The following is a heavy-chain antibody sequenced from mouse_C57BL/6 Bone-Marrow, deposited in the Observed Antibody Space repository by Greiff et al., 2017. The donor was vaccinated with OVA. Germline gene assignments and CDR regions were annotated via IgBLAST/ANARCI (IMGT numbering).Heavy chain of an antibody. V-gene: IGHV1-42*01. CDR1: GYSFTGYY. D-gene: IGHD2-14*01. CDR2: INPSTGGT. Sequence: EVQLQQSGPELVKPGASVKISCKASGYSFTGYYMNWVKQSPEKSLEWIGEINPSTGGTTYNQKFKAKATLTVDKSSSTAYMQLKSLTSEDSAVYYCAREGIRAWFAYWGQGTLVTVSA. J-gene: IGHJ3*01. CDR3: AREGIRAWFAY.